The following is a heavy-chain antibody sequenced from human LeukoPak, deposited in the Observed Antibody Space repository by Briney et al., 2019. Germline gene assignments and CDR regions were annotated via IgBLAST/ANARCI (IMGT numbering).Heavy chain of an antibody. CDR2: INHSGST. V-gene: IGHV4-34*01. J-gene: IGHJ4*02. CDR1: GGSFSGYY. D-gene: IGHD3-10*01. CDR3: AREYYYGSGSYYHHFDY. Sequence: PSETLSLTCAVYGGSFSGYYWSWIRQPPGKGLEWIGEINHSGSTNYNPSLKSRVTISVDTSKNQSSPKLSSVTAADTAVYYCAREYYYGSGSYYHHFDYWGQGTLVTVSS.